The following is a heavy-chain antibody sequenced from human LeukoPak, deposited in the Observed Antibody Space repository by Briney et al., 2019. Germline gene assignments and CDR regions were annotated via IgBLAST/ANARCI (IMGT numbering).Heavy chain of an antibody. CDR3: VKPPKRVETATTSFDY. D-gene: IGHD5-24*01. V-gene: IGHV1-2*02. CDR2: INPNSGDT. CDR1: GYTFTGYY. J-gene: IGHJ4*02. Sequence: GASVKVSCKASGYTFTGYYMHWVRQAPGQGLEWMGWINPNSGDTNYAQKFQGRVTMTRDTSISTAYMELSSLRSDDTAVYYCVKPPKRVETATTSFDYWGQGTLVTVSS.